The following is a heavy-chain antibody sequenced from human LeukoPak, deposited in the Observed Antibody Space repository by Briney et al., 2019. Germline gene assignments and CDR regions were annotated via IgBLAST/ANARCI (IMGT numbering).Heavy chain of an antibody. CDR2: IIPILRIA. J-gene: IGHJ4*02. Sequence: SVTVSCKASGGTFSSYAISWVRQAPGQGLEWMGRIIPILRIANYAQKFQGRLTLPADKSTSTAYMELSSLRSEDTAVYYCASRQGIAYDILPEWGQGTLVTVSS. CDR1: GGTFSSYA. D-gene: IGHD3-9*01. V-gene: IGHV1-69*04. CDR3: ASRQGIAYDILPE.